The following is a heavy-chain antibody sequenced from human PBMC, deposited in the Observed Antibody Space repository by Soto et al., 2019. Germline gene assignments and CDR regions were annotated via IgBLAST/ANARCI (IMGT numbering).Heavy chain of an antibody. CDR1: GFTFSSYA. J-gene: IGHJ6*02. D-gene: IGHD3-3*01. Sequence: GGSLRLSCAASGFTFSSYAMSWVRQAPGKGLEWVSAISGSGGSTYYADSVKGRFTISRDNSKNTLYLQMNSLRAEDTAVYYCAKDRAIFGVATCGMDVWGQGTMVTVSS. V-gene: IGHV3-23*01. CDR2: ISGSGGST. CDR3: AKDRAIFGVATCGMDV.